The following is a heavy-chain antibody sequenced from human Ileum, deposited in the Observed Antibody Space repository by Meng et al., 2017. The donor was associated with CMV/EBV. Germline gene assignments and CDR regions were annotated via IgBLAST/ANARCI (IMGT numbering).Heavy chain of an antibody. CDR3: VKTTQSPYS. CDR2: VHYDGGAT. Sequence: GESLKISCAASGFTFSAFTMGWVRQAPGKGLEWVSTVHYDGGATYYANSVKGRFTISRDTSKNTLYLQMNSLRADDTAVYFCVKTTQSPYSWGQGTLVTVSS. CDR1: GFTFSAFT. D-gene: IGHD1-14*01. J-gene: IGHJ4*02. V-gene: IGHV3-23*01.